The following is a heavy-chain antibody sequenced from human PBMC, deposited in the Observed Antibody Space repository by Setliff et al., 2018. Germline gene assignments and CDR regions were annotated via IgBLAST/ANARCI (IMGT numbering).Heavy chain of an antibody. Sequence: ASVKVSCKASGYTFTSHYMHWVRQAPGLGLEWMGTINPSSGRTSYAQKFQGRVTMTRDTSTSTVYMDMSSLRSEDTAVYYCARGVFPYHYEGAFDIWGQGTMVTV. D-gene: IGHD3-22*01. J-gene: IGHJ3*02. CDR3: ARGVFPYHYEGAFDI. CDR1: GYTFTSHY. CDR2: INPSSGRT. V-gene: IGHV1-46*01.